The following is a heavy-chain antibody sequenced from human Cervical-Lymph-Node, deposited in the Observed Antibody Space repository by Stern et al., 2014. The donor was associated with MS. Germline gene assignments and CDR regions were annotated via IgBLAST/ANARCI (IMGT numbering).Heavy chain of an antibody. CDR2: VYASGST. CDR1: GGSINSYH. Sequence: QVQLQESGPGRVKPSETLSLSCSVSGGSINSYHWTWIRQAPGKKLEWIGRVYASGSTEYNPSLKSRVTMSVDTSRKQVSLKLSSVTVADTAVYYCTTLGRPRDYWGQGTLVSVSS. D-gene: IGHD3-16*01. J-gene: IGHJ4*02. CDR3: TTLGRPRDY. V-gene: IGHV4-4*07.